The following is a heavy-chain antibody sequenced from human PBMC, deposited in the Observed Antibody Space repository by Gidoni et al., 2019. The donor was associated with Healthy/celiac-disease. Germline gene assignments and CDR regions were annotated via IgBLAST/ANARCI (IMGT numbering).Heavy chain of an antibody. J-gene: IGHJ4*02. D-gene: IGHD1-26*01. Sequence: QLQLQESGPGLVKPSETLSLTCPVSGGSISSSSYYWGWIRQPPGKGLEWIGSIYYSGSTYYNPSLKSRVTISVDTSKNQFSLKLSSVTAADTAVYYCARHFYRGGEWEFQGEFDYWGQGTLVTVSS. V-gene: IGHV4-39*01. CDR3: ARHFYRGGEWEFQGEFDY. CDR2: IYYSGST. CDR1: GGSISSSSYY.